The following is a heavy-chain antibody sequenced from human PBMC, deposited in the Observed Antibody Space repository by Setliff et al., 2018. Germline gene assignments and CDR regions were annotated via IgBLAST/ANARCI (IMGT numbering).Heavy chain of an antibody. D-gene: IGHD4-17*01. Sequence: PRGSLRLSCAASGFTFSSYSMNWVRQAPGKGLEWVLSISSSSSYIYYADSVKGRFTISRDNAKNSLYLQMNSLRAEDTAVYYCASWAHDYGVHDAFDIWGQGTMVTV. V-gene: IGHV3-21*01. CDR2: ISSSSSYI. CDR3: ASWAHDYGVHDAFDI. CDR1: GFTFSSYS. J-gene: IGHJ3*02.